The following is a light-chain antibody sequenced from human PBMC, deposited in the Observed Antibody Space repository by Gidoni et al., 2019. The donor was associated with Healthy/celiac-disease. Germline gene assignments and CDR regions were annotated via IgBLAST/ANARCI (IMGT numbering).Light chain of an antibody. CDR2: EVS. CDR3: CSYAGSYTV. Sequence: QSARTQPRSVSGSPGQSVTISCTGTSSDVGGYNYVSWYQQHPGKAPKLMIYEVSKRPSGVPDRFSGSKSGNTASLTISGLQAEDEADYYCCSYAGSYTVFGGGTKLTVL. V-gene: IGLV2-11*01. CDR1: SSDVGGYNY. J-gene: IGLJ2*01.